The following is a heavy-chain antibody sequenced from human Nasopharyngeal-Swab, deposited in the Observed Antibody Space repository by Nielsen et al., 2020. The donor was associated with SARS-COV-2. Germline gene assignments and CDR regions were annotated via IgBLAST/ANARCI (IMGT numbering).Heavy chain of an antibody. D-gene: IGHD3-3*01. Sequence: WVRQAPGQGVGGVGGMKPNSGNTGYAQKFQGRVTMTRNTSISTAYMELSSLRSEDTAVYYCATTHKSTYYDFWSGYSNSYYYYVDVWGKGTTVTVSS. CDR3: ATTHKSTYYDFWSGYSNSYYYYVDV. V-gene: IGHV1-8*01. J-gene: IGHJ6*03. CDR2: MKPNSGNT.